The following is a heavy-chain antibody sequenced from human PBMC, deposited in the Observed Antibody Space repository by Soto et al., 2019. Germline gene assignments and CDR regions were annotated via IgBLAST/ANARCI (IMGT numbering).Heavy chain of an antibody. V-gene: IGHV3-33*01. CDR1: GFTFSSYG. Sequence: QVHLVESGGGVVQPGRSLRLSCAASGFTFSSYGMHWVRQAPGKGLEWAAVIWHDGGNKFYAESVKGRFTISRDNSKNTLYLQMTSLSAEDTAMYYCARDGDVNTGFGKDYWGQGTLVTVSS. D-gene: IGHD3-16*01. J-gene: IGHJ4*02. CDR2: IWHDGGNK. CDR3: ARDGDVNTGFGKDY.